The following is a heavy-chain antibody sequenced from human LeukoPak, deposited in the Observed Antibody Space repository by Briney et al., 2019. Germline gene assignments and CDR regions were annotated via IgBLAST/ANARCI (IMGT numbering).Heavy chain of an antibody. CDR2: IKSDGSNT. V-gene: IGHV3-74*01. D-gene: IGHD3-3*01. Sequence: PGASLRLSCAASGFTFSSYWMHWVRQAPGKGLVWVSRIKSDGSNTNYADSVKGRFTISRDNAKNTLHLQMNSLRAEDTAVYYCAGGGYYGSGRYYFDSWGQGTLVTASS. CDR3: AGGGYYGSGRYYFDS. J-gene: IGHJ4*02. CDR1: GFTFSSYW.